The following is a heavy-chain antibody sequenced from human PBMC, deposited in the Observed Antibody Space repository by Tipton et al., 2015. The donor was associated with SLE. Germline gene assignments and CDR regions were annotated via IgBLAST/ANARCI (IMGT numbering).Heavy chain of an antibody. CDR3: ARGMTRGYSYEQIFDI. CDR1: GGSVNSGGFY. D-gene: IGHD5-12*01. CDR2: VSETGSV. V-gene: IGHV4-31*03. Sequence: TLSLTCTVSGGSVNSGGFYWTWGRQFPGKGPEGIGYVSETGSVLDSSSLGGRLILSLDTSKNQFSLKFISMTAADTAVYYCARGMTRGYSYEQIFDIWGQGTAVTVSS. J-gene: IGHJ3*02.